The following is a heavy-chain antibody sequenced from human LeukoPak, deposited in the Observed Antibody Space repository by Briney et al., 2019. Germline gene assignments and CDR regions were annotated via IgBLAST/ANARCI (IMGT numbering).Heavy chain of an antibody. CDR3: ARVIAAAGTAWWFDP. J-gene: IGHJ5*02. CDR1: GGSISSHY. CDR2: IYYSGST. V-gene: IGHV4-59*11. D-gene: IGHD6-13*01. Sequence: SETLSLTCTVSGGSISSHYWSWIRQPPGKGLDWIGYIYYSGSTNYNPSLKSRVTISVDTSKNQFSLKLSSVTAADTAVYYCARVIAAAGTAWWFDPWGQGTLVTVSS.